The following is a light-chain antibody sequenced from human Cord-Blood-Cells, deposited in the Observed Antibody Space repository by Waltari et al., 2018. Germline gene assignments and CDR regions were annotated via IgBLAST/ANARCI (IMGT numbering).Light chain of an antibody. CDR1: SSDVGSYNL. CDR3: CAYAGSSTYV. CDR2: EGS. J-gene: IGLJ1*01. Sequence: QSALTQPASVSGSPGQSITISCTGTSSDVGSYNLVSWYQQHPGKAPKLMLYEGSKRPSGVSNRFSGSKSGNTASLTSSGRQAEDEADYDCCAYAGSSTYVFGTGTKVTVL. V-gene: IGLV2-23*01.